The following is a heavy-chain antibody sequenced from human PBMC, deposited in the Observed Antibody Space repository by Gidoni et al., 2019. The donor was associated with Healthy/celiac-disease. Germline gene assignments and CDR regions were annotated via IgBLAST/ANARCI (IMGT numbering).Heavy chain of an antibody. CDR1: GVTFRSYG. Sequence: QVQLVESGGGVVQPGRALRRSCAASGVTFRSYGMHGVRQAPGKGLWWVAFIAYDGSDKYYADSVKGRFTISRDNSKNTLYLQMNSLRAEATAVYYCAKVLRYSRRQGGVDYWGQGTLVTVSS. J-gene: IGHJ4*02. D-gene: IGHD2-21*01. CDR2: IAYDGSDK. V-gene: IGHV3-30*18. CDR3: AKVLRYSRRQGGVDY.